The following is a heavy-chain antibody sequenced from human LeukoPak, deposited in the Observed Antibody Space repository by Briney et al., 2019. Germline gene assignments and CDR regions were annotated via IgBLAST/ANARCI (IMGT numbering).Heavy chain of an antibody. Sequence: SETLSLTCTVSGGSISSYYWSWIRQPPGKGLEWIGYIYYSGSTNYNPSLKSRVTISVDTSKNQFSLKLSSVTAADTAVYYCARARYSSSWACDYWGQGTLVTVSS. CDR2: IYYSGST. J-gene: IGHJ4*02. CDR1: GGSISSYY. D-gene: IGHD6-13*01. CDR3: ARARYSSSWACDY. V-gene: IGHV4-59*01.